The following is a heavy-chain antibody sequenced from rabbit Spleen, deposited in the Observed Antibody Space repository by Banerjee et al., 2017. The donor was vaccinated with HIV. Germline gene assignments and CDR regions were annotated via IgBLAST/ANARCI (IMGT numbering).Heavy chain of an antibody. J-gene: IGHJ6*01. CDR3: ARDSGSSFSSYGMDL. CDR2: IYTRDGSA. V-gene: IGHV1S43*01. CDR1: GIDFSNYYY. D-gene: IGHD8-1*01. Sequence: QEQLEESGGGLVKPGGTLTLTCKASGIDFSNYYYMYWVRQAPGKGLELIAWIYTRDGSAYYASWVNGRFTISRTSSTTVTLQMTSLTAADTATYFCARDSGSSFSSYGMDLWGQGTLVTVS.